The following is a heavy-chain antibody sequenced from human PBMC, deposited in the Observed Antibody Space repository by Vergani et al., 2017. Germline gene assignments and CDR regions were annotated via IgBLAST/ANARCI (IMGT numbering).Heavy chain of an antibody. CDR1: GGSISSGSYY. D-gene: IGHD1-1*01. CDR3: AGYPTGPIDAFDI. Sequence: QVQLQESGPGLVKPSQTLSLTCTVSGGSISSGSYYWSWIRQPAGKGLEWIGRIYTSGSTNYNPALKSRVTISVDTSKNQFSLKLSSVTAADTAVYYCAGYPTGPIDAFDIWGQGTMVTVSS. V-gene: IGHV4-61*02. CDR2: IYTSGST. J-gene: IGHJ3*02.